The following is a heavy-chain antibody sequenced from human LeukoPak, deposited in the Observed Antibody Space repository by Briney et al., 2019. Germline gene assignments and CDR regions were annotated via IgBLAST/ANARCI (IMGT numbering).Heavy chain of an antibody. D-gene: IGHD3-10*01. CDR3: AKGDYYGSGSYYPDPHPFDY. CDR2: ISGSGGST. CDR1: GFTFSSYE. V-gene: IGHV3-23*01. Sequence: GRSLRLSCAASGFTFSSYEMNWVRQAPGKGLEWVSAISGSGGSTYYADSVKGRFTISRDNSKNTLYLQMNSLRAEDTAVYYCAKGDYYGSGSYYPDPHPFDYWGQGTLVTVSS. J-gene: IGHJ4*02.